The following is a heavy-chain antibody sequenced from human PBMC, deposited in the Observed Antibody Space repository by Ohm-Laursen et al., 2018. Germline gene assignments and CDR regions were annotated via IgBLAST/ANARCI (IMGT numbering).Heavy chain of an antibody. CDR3: ARDSYYYYGMDV. CDR2: IYSGGTT. Sequence: SLRLSCTASGFTVSSIFMSWVRQAPGKGLEWVSVIYSGGTTYYADSVKGRFTISRDNAKNSLYLQMNSLRAEDTAVYYCARDSYYYYGMDVWGQGTTVTVSS. J-gene: IGHJ6*02. V-gene: IGHV3-53*01. CDR1: GFTVSSIF.